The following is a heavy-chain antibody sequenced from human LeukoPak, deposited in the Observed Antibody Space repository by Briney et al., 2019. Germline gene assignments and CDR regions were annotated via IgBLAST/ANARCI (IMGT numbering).Heavy chain of an antibody. CDR2: IHSDGSAT. V-gene: IGHV3-74*01. CDR3: ARYAPLGAFDI. J-gene: IGHJ3*02. CDR1: GFTFSNYW. Sequence: GGSLRLSCAASGFTFSNYWMHWVRQAPGKGLVWVSRIHSDGSATHYADSVRGRFTISRDNAKNSLYLQMNSLRAEDTAVYYCARYAPLGAFDIWGQGTMVTVSS.